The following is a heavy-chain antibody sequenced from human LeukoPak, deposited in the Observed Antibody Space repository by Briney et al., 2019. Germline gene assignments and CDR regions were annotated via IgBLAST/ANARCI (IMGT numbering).Heavy chain of an antibody. CDR1: GGSISSSSYY. Sequence: SETLSLTCTVSGGSISSSSYYWAWIRQPPGKGLEWIGKIDFSGSTYYNPSLKSRVTISRDTSKNQFSLKLNSVTAADTAVYYCARVGGSGWPRGKFDYWGQGTLVTVSS. CDR3: ARVGGSGWPRGKFDY. CDR2: IDFSGST. V-gene: IGHV4-39*07. J-gene: IGHJ4*02. D-gene: IGHD6-19*01.